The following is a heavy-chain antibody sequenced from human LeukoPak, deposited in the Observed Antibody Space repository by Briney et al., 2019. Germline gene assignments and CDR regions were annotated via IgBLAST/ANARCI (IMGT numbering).Heavy chain of an antibody. CDR1: GGSISSGDYY. Sequence: SETLSLTCTVSGGSISSGDYYWSWIRQPPGKGLEWIGYIYYSGGTYYNPSLKSRVTISVDTSKNQFSLKLSSVTAADTAVYYCARHNYDILTGDPINWFDPWGQGTLVTVSS. CDR2: IYYSGGT. J-gene: IGHJ5*02. D-gene: IGHD3-9*01. CDR3: ARHNYDILTGDPINWFDP. V-gene: IGHV4-30-4*01.